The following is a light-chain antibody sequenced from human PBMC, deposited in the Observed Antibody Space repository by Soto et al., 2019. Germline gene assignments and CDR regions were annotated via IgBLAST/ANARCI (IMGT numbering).Light chain of an antibody. CDR3: QQYRNLPRP. Sequence: EIVLPQSRATLSVSPGAHVTLSCRASQSVDINLAWYQQKPGQAPRLLIYGASTRATDMPGRFSGRGSGTEFTLTISSLQSEDYAVYYCQQYRNLPRPFGQGTKV. V-gene: IGKV3-15*01. J-gene: IGKJ1*01. CDR2: GAS. CDR1: QSVDIN.